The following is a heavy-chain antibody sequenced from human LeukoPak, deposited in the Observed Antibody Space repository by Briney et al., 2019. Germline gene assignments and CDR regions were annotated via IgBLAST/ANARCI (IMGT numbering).Heavy chain of an antibody. D-gene: IGHD1-26*01. CDR2: IYHSGST. CDR3: ARGSGEWELLGVDY. J-gene: IGHJ4*02. Sequence: SETLSLTCTVSGYSISSGYYWGWIRQPPGKGLEWIGSIYHSGSTYYNPSLKSRVTMSVDTSKNQFSLKLSSVTAADTAVYYCARGSGEWELLGVDYWGQGTLVTVSS. V-gene: IGHV4-38-2*02. CDR1: GYSISSGYY.